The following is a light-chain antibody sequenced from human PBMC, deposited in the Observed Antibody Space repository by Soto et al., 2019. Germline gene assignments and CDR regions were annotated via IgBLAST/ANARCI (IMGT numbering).Light chain of an antibody. CDR2: EVS. J-gene: IGLJ1*01. CDR3: HSYTSSPTSYV. V-gene: IGLV2-14*01. Sequence: QSALTQPASVSGSPGQSITISCTGTSSDVGGYNYVSWYQHHPGKAPKLLIYEVSNRPSGVSNRFSGSKSGNTASLTISGLQAEDEADYYCHSYTSSPTSYVFGTGTKLTVL. CDR1: SSDVGGYNY.